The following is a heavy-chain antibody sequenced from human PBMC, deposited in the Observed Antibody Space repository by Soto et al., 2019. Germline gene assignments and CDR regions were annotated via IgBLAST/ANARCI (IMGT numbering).Heavy chain of an antibody. CDR2: IYYSGST. CDR1: GGSISSSNW. CDR3: ARLLRHNYYGMDV. V-gene: IGHV4-4*02. Sequence: SETLSLTCAVSGGSISSSNWWSWVRQPPGKGLEWIGYIYYSGSTNYNPSLKSRVTISVDTSKNQFSLKLSSVTAADTAVYYCARLLRHNYYGMDVWGQGTTVTVSS. J-gene: IGHJ6*02. D-gene: IGHD2-15*01.